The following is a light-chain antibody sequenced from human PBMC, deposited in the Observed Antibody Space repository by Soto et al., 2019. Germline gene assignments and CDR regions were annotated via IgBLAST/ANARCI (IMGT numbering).Light chain of an antibody. CDR3: QQYNNWPWT. CDR1: QSVSSN. V-gene: IGKV3-15*01. Sequence: EIVMTQSPATLSLSPGERATLSCRASQSVSSNLSWYQQKPGQAPSLLIYGASTRATGIPARFSGSGSGTDFTLTISSLQSEDFAVYYCQQYNNWPWTFGQGTKVEIK. CDR2: GAS. J-gene: IGKJ1*01.